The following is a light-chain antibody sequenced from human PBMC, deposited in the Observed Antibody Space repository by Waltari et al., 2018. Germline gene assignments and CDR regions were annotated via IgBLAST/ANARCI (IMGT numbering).Light chain of an antibody. CDR1: SSDVGGYNY. CDR3: SSYTSSSTLGV. Sequence: QSALTQPASVSGSPGQSITISCTGTSSDVGGYNYVSRFQQHPGNAPKLMIYYASNRPAGVTNRFSGSKSGNPASLTISGLQAEDESDYYRSSYTSSSTLGVFGGGTKLTVL. J-gene: IGLJ2*01. CDR2: YAS. V-gene: IGLV2-14*03.